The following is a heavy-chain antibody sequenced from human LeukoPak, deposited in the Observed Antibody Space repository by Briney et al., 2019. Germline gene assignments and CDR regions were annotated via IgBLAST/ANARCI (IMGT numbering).Heavy chain of an antibody. V-gene: IGHV4-39*07. CDR2: ISFNENT. D-gene: IGHD6-25*01. CDR1: GGSISGRTYY. CDR3: ARDPSTPTAFDY. J-gene: IGHJ4*02. Sequence: PSETLSLTCNVSGGSISGRTYYWGWIRQPPGKGLEWIGSISFNENTYYNPSLKGRVTVSVDRSKNHFSLKLNSVTAADTAVYYCARDPSTPTAFDYWGQGALVTVSS.